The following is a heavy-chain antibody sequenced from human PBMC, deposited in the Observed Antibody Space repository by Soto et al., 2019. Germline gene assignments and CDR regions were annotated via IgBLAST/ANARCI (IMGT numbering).Heavy chain of an antibody. CDR3: ARGDGGTSFLEDY. CDR1: GFTFSSHS. CDR2: ISSTSSSM. D-gene: IGHD3-3*01. J-gene: IGHJ4*02. Sequence: GGSLRLSCAASGFTFSSHSMNWVRQAPGKGLEWVSYISSTSSSMYYADSGKGRFTISRDNAKNSLYLQMNSLRDEDTAVYYCARGDGGTSFLEDYWGQGALVTVSS. V-gene: IGHV3-48*02.